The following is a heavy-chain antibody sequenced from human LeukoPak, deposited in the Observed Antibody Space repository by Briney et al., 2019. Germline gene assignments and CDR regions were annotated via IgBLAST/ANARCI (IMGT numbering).Heavy chain of an antibody. CDR2: ISTNGGST. V-gene: IGHV3-64D*09. J-gene: IGHJ3*02. Sequence: GGSLRLSCPASGFTFSSYAMHWVRQAPGKGLEYVSAISTNGGSTYYGDSVKGRFTISRDNSKNTLYLQMSSLRAEDTAVYYCVKVWGRDIGAFDIWGQGTMVTVAS. D-gene: IGHD2-15*01. CDR3: VKVWGRDIGAFDI. CDR1: GFTFSSYA.